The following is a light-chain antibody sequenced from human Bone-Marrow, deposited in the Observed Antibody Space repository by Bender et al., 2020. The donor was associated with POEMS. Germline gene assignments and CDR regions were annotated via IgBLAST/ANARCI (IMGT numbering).Light chain of an antibody. Sequence: QSVLTQPPSASGTPGQKVTISCSGSSSNIGSNYVSWYQQLPGTAPKLVIYRNNQRPSGVPDRFSGSKSGTSASLAISGLRSEDEADYHCAAWDDSLSGVLFGGGTKLTVL. CDR3: AAWDDSLSGVL. V-gene: IGLV1-47*01. CDR1: SSNIGSNY. CDR2: RNN. J-gene: IGLJ2*01.